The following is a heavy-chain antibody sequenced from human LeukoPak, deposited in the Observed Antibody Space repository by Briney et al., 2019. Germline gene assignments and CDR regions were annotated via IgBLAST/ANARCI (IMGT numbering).Heavy chain of an antibody. D-gene: IGHD3-22*01. CDR2: IYDRGST. J-gene: IGHJ4*02. Sequence: SATLSLTCTVSGYSLSSGYYWGWIRQPPGKGLEWIGSIYDRGSTYSNPSLRSRVTISVDTSKKEFSLKLSSVTAADTAVYYCATDRGVVVITDWGQGTLVTVSS. V-gene: IGHV4-38-2*02. CDR1: GYSLSSGYY. CDR3: ATDRGVVVITD.